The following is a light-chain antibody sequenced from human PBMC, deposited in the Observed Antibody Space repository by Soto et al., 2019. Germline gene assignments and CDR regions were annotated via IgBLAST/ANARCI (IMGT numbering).Light chain of an antibody. J-gene: IGKJ5*01. V-gene: IGKV1-39*01. Sequence: DIQLTQSPSFLSASVGDRVTITCRASQGIGGYLAWYQQKPGKAPKLLMYAASTLQSGVPSRFSGSGSGTDFTLTIGSLQPEDFATYYCQQSYSVPITFGQGTRLEIK. CDR3: QQSYSVPIT. CDR1: QGIGGY. CDR2: AAS.